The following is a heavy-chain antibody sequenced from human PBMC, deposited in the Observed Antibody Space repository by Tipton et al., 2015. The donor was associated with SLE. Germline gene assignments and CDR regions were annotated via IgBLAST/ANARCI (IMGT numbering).Heavy chain of an antibody. Sequence: TLSLTCTVSGGPISSYYWSWIRQPPGKGLEWIGYIYYSGSTNYNPSLKSRVTISVDTSKNQFSLKLSSVTAADTAVYYCARGPPFDYWGQGTLVTVSS. V-gene: IGHV4-59*12. J-gene: IGHJ4*02. CDR2: IYYSGST. CDR3: ARGPPFDY. CDR1: GGPISSYY.